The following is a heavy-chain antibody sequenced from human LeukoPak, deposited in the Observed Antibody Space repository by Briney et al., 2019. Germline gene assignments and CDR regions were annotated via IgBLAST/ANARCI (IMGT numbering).Heavy chain of an antibody. CDR3: AKDRRGSYYFDY. J-gene: IGHJ4*02. CDR2: ISGSGGST. V-gene: IGHV3-23*01. D-gene: IGHD1-26*01. CDR1: GFTSSSYA. Sequence: GGSLRLSCAASGFTSSSYAMSWVRQAPGKGLEWVSAISGSGGSTYYADSVKGRFTISRDNSKNTLYLQMNSLRAEDTAVYYCAKDRRGSYYFDYWGQGTLVTVSS.